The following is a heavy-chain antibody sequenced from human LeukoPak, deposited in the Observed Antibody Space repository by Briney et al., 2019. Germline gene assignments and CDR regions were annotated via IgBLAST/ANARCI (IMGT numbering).Heavy chain of an antibody. CDR2: IKSDGSIT. J-gene: IGHJ4*02. CDR1: GFTFSSYG. V-gene: IGHV3-74*01. D-gene: IGHD1-26*01. Sequence: GGSLRLSCAASGFTFSSYGMHWVRQAPGKGLVWVSRIKSDGSITNYADSVKGRFTISRDNAKNTLYLQMTSLRAEDTAVYYCARAYSGSFFDYWGQGTLVTVSS. CDR3: ARAYSGSFFDY.